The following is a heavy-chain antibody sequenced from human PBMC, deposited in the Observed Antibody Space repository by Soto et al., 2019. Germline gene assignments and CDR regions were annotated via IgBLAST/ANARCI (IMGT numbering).Heavy chain of an antibody. J-gene: IGHJ3*02. V-gene: IGHV6-1*01. CDR3: AGAGGSRRSGVRGAFDI. CDR2: TYYRSKWYN. Sequence: SQTLSLTCAISGDSVSSNIAAWNWIRQPPSRGLEWLVRTYYRSKWYNDYAVSVKSRITINPDTSKNQFSQQLNSLTPEETAEDSGAGAGGSRRSGVRGAFDIWGQGTMVTVSS. CDR1: GDSVSSNIAA. D-gene: IGHD2-15*01.